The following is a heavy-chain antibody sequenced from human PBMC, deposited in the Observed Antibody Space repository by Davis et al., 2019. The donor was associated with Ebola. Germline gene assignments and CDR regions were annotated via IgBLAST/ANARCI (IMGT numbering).Heavy chain of an antibody. CDR1: GFIFRSYG. D-gene: IGHD1-26*01. Sequence: GESLKISCVASGFIFRSYGMHWVRQAPGKGLEWVAVTSYDGRTKYYADSVKGRFTMSRDNSKNTLYLQMNGLRVEDTAIYYCAKDTSNIWFDIWGQGTNVTVSS. J-gene: IGHJ3*02. CDR2: TSYDGRTK. CDR3: AKDTSNIWFDI. V-gene: IGHV3-33*05.